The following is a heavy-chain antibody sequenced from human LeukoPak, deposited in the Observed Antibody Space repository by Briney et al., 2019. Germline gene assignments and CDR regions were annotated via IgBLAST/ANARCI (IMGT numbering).Heavy chain of an antibody. Sequence: ASVKVSCKASGGTFSSYAISWVRQAPGQGLEWMGGIIPIFGTANYAQKFQGRVTITADESTSTAYMELSSLRSEDTAVYYCARAITDTAMVPPYYFDYWGQGTLVTVSS. CDR3: ARAITDTAMVPPYYFDY. V-gene: IGHV1-69*13. CDR1: GGTFSSYA. D-gene: IGHD5-18*01. J-gene: IGHJ4*02. CDR2: IIPIFGTA.